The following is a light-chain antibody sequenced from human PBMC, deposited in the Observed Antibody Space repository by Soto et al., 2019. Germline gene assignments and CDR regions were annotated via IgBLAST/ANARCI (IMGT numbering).Light chain of an antibody. V-gene: IGLV1-40*01. J-gene: IGLJ2*01. CDR1: SSNIGAGYD. Sequence: QSVLTQPPSVSGAPGQRVTISCTGSSSNIGAGYDVEWYQQLPGTSPQLLIYGNNNRPSGVPDRFSGSKSGTSASLAITGLQAEDEADYYCQSYDSSLSGSDVIFGGGTKVTVL. CDR3: QSYDSSLSGSDVI. CDR2: GNN.